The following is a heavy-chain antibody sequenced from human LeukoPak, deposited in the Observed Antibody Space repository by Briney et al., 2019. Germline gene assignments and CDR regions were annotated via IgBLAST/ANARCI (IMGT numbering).Heavy chain of an antibody. V-gene: IGHV4-34*01. CDR2: INHSGST. CDR3: ARPAVRGVYHYYYCYMDV. CDR1: GGSFSGYY. J-gene: IGHJ6*03. Sequence: PSETLSLTCAVYGGSFSGYYWSWIRQPPGKGLEWIGEINHSGSTNYNPSLKSRVTISVDTSKNQFSLKLSSVTAADTAVYYCARPAVRGVYHYYYCYMDVWGKGTTVTISS. D-gene: IGHD3-10*01.